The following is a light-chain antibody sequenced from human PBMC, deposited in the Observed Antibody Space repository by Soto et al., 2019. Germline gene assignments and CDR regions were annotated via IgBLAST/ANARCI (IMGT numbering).Light chain of an antibody. V-gene: IGLV2-23*01. Sequence: QSALTQPASVSGSPGQSITISCTGTNSDVGSHNFVSWYQQYPGKAPKLLIYEASKRPGGLSNRFSGSKSGNTASLTISGLQAEDEADYYCCSLTNGATWVFGGGTKLTVL. J-gene: IGLJ3*02. CDR2: EAS. CDR3: CSLTNGATWV. CDR1: NSDVGSHNF.